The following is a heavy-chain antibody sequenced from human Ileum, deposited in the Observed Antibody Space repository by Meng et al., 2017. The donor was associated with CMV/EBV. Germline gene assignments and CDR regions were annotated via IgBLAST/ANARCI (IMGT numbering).Heavy chain of an antibody. CDR2: IYRDGTT. CDR3: ARSTKADCWEVLTY. CDR1: GESFSHYY. J-gene: IGHJ4*02. Sequence: QVPLQQWGAGLLKPSETLTLTCAVYGESFSHYYWTWIRQPPGKGLEWIGEIYRDGTTNYDPSLKSRVSISEDTSKNQFSLKLTSVTAADTAVYYCARSTKADCWEVLTYWGQGTLVTVSS. V-gene: IGHV4-34*01. D-gene: IGHD2-21*02.